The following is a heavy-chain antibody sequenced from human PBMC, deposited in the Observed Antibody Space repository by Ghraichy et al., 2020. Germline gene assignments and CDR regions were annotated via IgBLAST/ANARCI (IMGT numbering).Heavy chain of an antibody. J-gene: IGHJ5*02. CDR1: GGSISSGGYY. Sequence: SETLSLTCTVSGGSISSGGYYWSWIRQHPGKGLEWIGYIYYSGSTYYNPSLKSRVTISVDTSKNQFSLKLSSVTAADTAVYYCARDGVSSGRDVNWFDPWGQGTLVTVSS. V-gene: IGHV4-31*03. CDR3: ARDGVSSGRDVNWFDP. CDR2: IYYSGST. D-gene: IGHD3-22*01.